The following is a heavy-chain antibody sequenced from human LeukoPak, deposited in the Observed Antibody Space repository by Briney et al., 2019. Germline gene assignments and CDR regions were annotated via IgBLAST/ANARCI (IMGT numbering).Heavy chain of an antibody. V-gene: IGHV1-8*01. J-gene: IGHJ5*02. CDR2: MNPNSGNT. CDR3: ARGGVVPAAPEFDP. Sequence: ASVKVSCKASGYTFTSYDINWVRQATGQGLEWMGWMNPNSGNTGYAQKFQGGVTMTRNTSISTAYMELSSLRSEDTAVYYCARGGVVPAAPEFDPWGQGTLVTVSS. D-gene: IGHD2-2*01. CDR1: GYTFTSYD.